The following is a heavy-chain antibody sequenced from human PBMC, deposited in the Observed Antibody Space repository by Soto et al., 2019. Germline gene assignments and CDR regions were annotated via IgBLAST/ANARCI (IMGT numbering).Heavy chain of an antibody. D-gene: IGHD2-21*01. CDR2: IYYSGST. V-gene: IGHV4-59*08. CDR3: ARQAYCGGDCYWDAFDI. J-gene: IGHJ3*02. Sequence: SETLSLTCTVSGVSISPYYWSWIRQPPGKGLEWIGYIYYSGSTNYNPSLKSRVTISVDTSENQFSLKLSSVTAADTAVYYCARQAYCGGDCYWDAFDIWGQGTMVTVSS. CDR1: GVSISPYY.